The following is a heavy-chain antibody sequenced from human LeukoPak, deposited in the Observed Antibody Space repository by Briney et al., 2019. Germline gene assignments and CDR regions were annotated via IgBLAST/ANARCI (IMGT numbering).Heavy chain of an antibody. CDR3: TRDYYDSSDAFDI. CDR1: GFTFGDYA. V-gene: IGHV3-49*04. CDR2: IRSKAYGGTT. D-gene: IGHD3-22*01. J-gene: IGHJ3*02. Sequence: GGSLRLSCTASGFTFGDYAMSGVRQAPGKGREWVGFIRSKAYGGTTEYAASVKGRFTISRDDSKSIPYLQMNTLKTEDTAVYYCTRDYYDSSDAFDIWGQGTMVTVSS.